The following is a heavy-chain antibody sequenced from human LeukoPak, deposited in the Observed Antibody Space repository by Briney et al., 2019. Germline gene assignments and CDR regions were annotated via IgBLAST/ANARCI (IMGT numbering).Heavy chain of an antibody. D-gene: IGHD2-8*01. Sequence: GGSLRLSCAASGFTFSSYWMSWVRQVPGKGLEWVANIKEDGSEKHFVDSVKGRFTISRDDARDSLYLQMNSLRDEDTALYYCARDRLYAFDYWGQGTLVTVSS. V-gene: IGHV3-7*01. J-gene: IGHJ4*02. CDR1: GFTFSSYW. CDR3: ARDRLYAFDY. CDR2: IKEDGSEK.